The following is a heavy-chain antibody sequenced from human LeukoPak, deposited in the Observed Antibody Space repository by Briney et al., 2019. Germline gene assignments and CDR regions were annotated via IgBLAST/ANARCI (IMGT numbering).Heavy chain of an antibody. CDR3: ARHSGWGLPFPDY. CDR1: GYSISSGYY. CDR2: IYHSGST. Sequence: PSETLSLTCAVSGYSISSGYYWGWIRQPPGKGLEWIGSIYHSGSTYYNPSLKSRVTISVDTSKNQFSLKLSSVTAADTAVYYCARHSGWGLPFPDYWGQGTLVTVSS. V-gene: IGHV4-38-2*01. J-gene: IGHJ4*02. D-gene: IGHD6-19*01.